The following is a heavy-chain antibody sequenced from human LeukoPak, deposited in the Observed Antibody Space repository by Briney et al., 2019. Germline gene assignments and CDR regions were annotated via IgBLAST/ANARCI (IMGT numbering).Heavy chain of an antibody. CDR3: ARDLGRAFDI. J-gene: IGHJ3*02. V-gene: IGHV3-30*02. CDR1: GFSFSSYG. D-gene: IGHD7-27*01. CDR2: IRSDGSNK. Sequence: GGSLRLSCAGSGFSFSSYGMHWVRQAPGKGLEWMAFIRSDGSNKYYADSVKGRFTISRDNSKNTLYLQMNSLRAEDTAVYYCARDLGRAFDIWGQGTMVTVSS.